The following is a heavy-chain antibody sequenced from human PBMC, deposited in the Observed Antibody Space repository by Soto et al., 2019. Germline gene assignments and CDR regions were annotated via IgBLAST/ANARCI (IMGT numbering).Heavy chain of an antibody. CDR2: MSYDGSNK. Sequence: GGSLRLSCAASGFTFSTYAIHWVRQAPGKGLEWVALMSYDGSNKYYADSVKGRFTISRDNSKNTLYLQMNSLRTEDTAVYYCAKVIRDGYNWVPFDYWGQGTLVTVSS. CDR3: AKVIRDGYNWVPFDY. J-gene: IGHJ4*02. D-gene: IGHD5-12*01. V-gene: IGHV3-30-3*01. CDR1: GFTFSTYA.